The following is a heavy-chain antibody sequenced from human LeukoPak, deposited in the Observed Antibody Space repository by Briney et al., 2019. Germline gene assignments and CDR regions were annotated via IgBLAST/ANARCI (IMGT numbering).Heavy chain of an antibody. Sequence: SETLSLTCTVSCPSISTPYWGWLRHPPGKGLEWLGSISYIGDTNYNPSLKSRVTMSVDTSQNHFSLTLTSVTPAHAPVYYCDRPENVWGGYYSDSQYYSYMHVWGKGTTVTVSS. V-gene: IGHV4-59*08. CDR3: DRPENVWGGYYSDSQYYSYMHV. D-gene: IGHD3-3*01. J-gene: IGHJ6*03. CDR2: ISYIGDT. CDR1: CPSISTPY.